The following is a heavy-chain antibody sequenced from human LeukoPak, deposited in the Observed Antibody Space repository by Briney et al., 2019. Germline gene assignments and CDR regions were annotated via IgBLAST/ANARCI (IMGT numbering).Heavy chain of an antibody. CDR1: GYTFNTYV. J-gene: IGHJ3*02. V-gene: IGHV1-18*01. Sequence: GASVKVSCKASGYTFNTYVISWVRQSPGQGLEWMGWISTYDGNTNYAQNLQGRVTMTTDTSTRTAYMELRSLRSGDTAVYYCARWSYSSDWYFGTFDIWGQGTTVTISS. CDR2: ISTYDGNT. D-gene: IGHD6-19*01. CDR3: ARWSYSSDWYFGTFDI.